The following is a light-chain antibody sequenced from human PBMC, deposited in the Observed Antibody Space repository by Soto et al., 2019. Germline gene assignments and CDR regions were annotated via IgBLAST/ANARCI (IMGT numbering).Light chain of an antibody. V-gene: IGLV1-44*01. CDR3: AAWDDSLNGHV. CDR1: SSNIGSNT. J-gene: IGLJ1*01. Sequence: QSVLTQPPSASGTPGQRVTISCSGSSSNIGSNTVNWYQQLPGTAPKLLIYSNNQRPSEVPDRFSGSKSGTSASLAISGLQSEDEADYYCAAWDDSLNGHVFGTGTKLTVL. CDR2: SNN.